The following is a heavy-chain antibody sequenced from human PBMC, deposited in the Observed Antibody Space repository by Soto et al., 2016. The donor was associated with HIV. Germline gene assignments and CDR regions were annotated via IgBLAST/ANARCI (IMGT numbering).Heavy chain of an antibody. J-gene: IGHJ6*03. D-gene: IGHD2-2*01. Sequence: VQLVESGGGVVQPGRSLRLSCAASGFTFSSYGMHWVRQAPGKGLEWVAVIWYDGSNKYYADSVKGRFTISRDNSKNTLYLQMNSLRAEDTAVYYCARDLVETAIESCSSPSCYPPYYYYYYMDSGAKGPRSPSP. CDR2: IWYDGSNK. V-gene: IGHV3-33*01. CDR3: ARDLVETAIESCSSPSCYPPYYYYYYMDS. CDR1: GFTFSSYG.